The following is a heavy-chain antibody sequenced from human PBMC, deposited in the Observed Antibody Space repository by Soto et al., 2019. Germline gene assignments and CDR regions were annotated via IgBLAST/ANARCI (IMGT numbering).Heavy chain of an antibody. D-gene: IGHD2-2*03. CDR1: GGSISSGGYS. V-gene: IGHV4-30-4*07. J-gene: IGHJ4*02. CDR2: IYYSGST. Sequence: SETLSLTCAVSGGSISSGGYSWSWIRQPPGKGLEWIGYIYYSGSTNYNPSLKSRVTISVDTSKNQFSLKLGSVTAADTAVYYCARTGERWILGYYFDYWGQGTLVTVSS. CDR3: ARTGERWILGYYFDY.